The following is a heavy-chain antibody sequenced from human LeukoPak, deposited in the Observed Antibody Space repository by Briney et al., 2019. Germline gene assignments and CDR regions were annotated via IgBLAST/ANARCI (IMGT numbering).Heavy chain of an antibody. V-gene: IGHV3-23*01. CDR2: ISGSGGST. Sequence: GGSLRLSCAASGFTFSSYAMSWVRQAPGKGLEWVSAISGSGGSTYYADSVKGRFTISRDNSKNTLYLQMNSLRAEDTAVYYCAKDLGQQLVRTRNLSPYWGQGTLVTVSS. D-gene: IGHD6-13*01. CDR1: GFTFSSYA. J-gene: IGHJ4*02. CDR3: AKDLGQQLVRTRNLSPY.